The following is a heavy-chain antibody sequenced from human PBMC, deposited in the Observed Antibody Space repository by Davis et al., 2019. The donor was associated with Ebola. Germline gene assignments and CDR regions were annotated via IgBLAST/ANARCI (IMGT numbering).Heavy chain of an antibody. V-gene: IGHV3-23*01. D-gene: IGHD1-26*01. CDR3: AKDTSNIWFDI. Sequence: GGSLRLSCAASGFIFRSYVMSWVRQAPGKGLELVSTHGTSGDTYYADSVKGRFTISRDNSKNTLYLQMNGLRVEDTAIYYCAKDTSNIWFDIWGQGTMVTVSS. CDR1: GFIFRSYV. CDR2: HGTSGDT. J-gene: IGHJ3*02.